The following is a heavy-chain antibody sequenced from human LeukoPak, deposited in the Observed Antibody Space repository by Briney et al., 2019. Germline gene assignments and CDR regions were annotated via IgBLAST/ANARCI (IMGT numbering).Heavy chain of an antibody. CDR1: GGSISSSSYY. Sequence: SETLSLTCTVSGGSISSSSYYWAWIRQPPGKGLEWIGSIYYSGTTFYNPSLKSRVTISVDMSKNQSFLKLSSVTAADTAVYYCARRDIVATISTWGQGTLVTVSS. CDR2: IYYSGTT. D-gene: IGHD5-12*01. J-gene: IGHJ4*02. CDR3: ARRDIVATIST. V-gene: IGHV4-39*01.